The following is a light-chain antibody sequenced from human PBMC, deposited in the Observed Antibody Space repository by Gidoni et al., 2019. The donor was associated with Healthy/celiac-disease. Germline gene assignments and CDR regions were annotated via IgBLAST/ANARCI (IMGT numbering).Light chain of an antibody. CDR2: GAS. CDR1: QSVISSY. CDR3: QQHAT. V-gene: IGKV3-20*01. Sequence: DIVLTQSPGTLSLSPGERATLSCRASQSVISSYLYWYQQKPGQAPRLLIYGASIRATGLPDRFSGSGSGTVFTLTISRLEPEDFAGYYCQQHATFXXXTKLEIK. J-gene: IGKJ2*01.